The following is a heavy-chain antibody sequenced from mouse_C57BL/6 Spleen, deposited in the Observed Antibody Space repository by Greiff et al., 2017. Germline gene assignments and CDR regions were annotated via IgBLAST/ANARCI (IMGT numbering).Heavy chain of an antibody. CDR1: GFTFSDYG. Sequence: EVHLVESGGGLVKPGGSLSLSCAVSGFTFSDYGMHWVRRAQERGLVWVAYISSGSSTIYYADTLKGRITISRDNAKNPMFLQMTSLRTENTAMYYCARRDAMDYWGQGTSVTVSS. J-gene: IGHJ4*01. CDR3: ARRDAMDY. CDR2: ISSGSSTI. V-gene: IGHV5-17*01.